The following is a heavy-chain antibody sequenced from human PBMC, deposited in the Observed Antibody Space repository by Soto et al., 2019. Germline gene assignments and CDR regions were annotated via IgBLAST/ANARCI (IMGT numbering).Heavy chain of an antibody. CDR2: IYYSGST. J-gene: IGHJ4*02. V-gene: IGHV4-39*01. D-gene: IGHD2-2*01. Sequence: SETLSLTCTVSGGSISISSYYWCGIRHPPGKGLEWIGSIYYSGSTYYNPSLKSRVTISVDTSKNQFSLKLSSVTAADTAVYYCARLYCSGTSCYGDSSSPYFDYWGQGTLVTVS. CDR3: ARLYCSGTSCYGDSSSPYFDY. CDR1: GGSISISSYY.